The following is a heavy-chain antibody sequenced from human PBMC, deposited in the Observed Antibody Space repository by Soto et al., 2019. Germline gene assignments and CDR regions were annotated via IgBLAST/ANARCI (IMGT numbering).Heavy chain of an antibody. CDR1: GYIFTSYA. CDR2: INTATGNT. Sequence: ASVKVSCKASGYIFTSYAMHWVRQAPAQRLEWMGWINTATGNTKYSRKFLGRISLTRDTSATTVYMELSRLTSTDTAVYYCARDILFENWFAPWGQGTLVTVSS. V-gene: IGHV1-3*04. CDR3: ARDILFENWFAP. J-gene: IGHJ5*02.